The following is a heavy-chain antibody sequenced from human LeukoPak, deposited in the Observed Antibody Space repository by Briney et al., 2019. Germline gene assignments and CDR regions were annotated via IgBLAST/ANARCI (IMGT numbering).Heavy chain of an antibody. CDR3: AREAKPYYYYYGMDV. Sequence: ASVKVSCKASGYTFTGYYMHWVRQAAGQGLEGRGWINPNSGGTNYAQKFQGRVTMTRDTSISTAYMELSRLRSDDTAVYYCAREAKPYYYYYGMDVWGQGTTVTVSS. CDR1: GYTFTGYY. V-gene: IGHV1-2*02. J-gene: IGHJ6*02. D-gene: IGHD1-14*01. CDR2: INPNSGGT.